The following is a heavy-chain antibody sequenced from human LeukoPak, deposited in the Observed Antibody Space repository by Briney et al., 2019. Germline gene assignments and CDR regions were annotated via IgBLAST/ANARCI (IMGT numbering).Heavy chain of an antibody. Sequence: ASVKVSCKASGYTFTGYYMHWVRQAPGQGLEWMGWINPNSGGTNYAQKFQGRVTMTRDTSISTAYMELSRLRSDDTAVYYCARGALCSSTSSHAPYYFDYWGQGTLVTVSS. CDR2: INPNSGGT. CDR3: ARGALCSSTSSHAPYYFDY. D-gene: IGHD2-2*01. J-gene: IGHJ4*02. CDR1: GYTFTGYY. V-gene: IGHV1-2*02.